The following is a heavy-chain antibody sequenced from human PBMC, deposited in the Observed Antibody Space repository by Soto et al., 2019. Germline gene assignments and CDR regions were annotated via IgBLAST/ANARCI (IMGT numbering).Heavy chain of an antibody. CDR3: ARGRSVRSYYDSSGYPRAFGY. J-gene: IGHJ4*02. Sequence: LRLSCAASGFTFSSYSMNWVRQAPGKGLEWVSSISSSSSYIYYADSVKGRFTISRDNAKNSLYLQMNSLRAEDTAVYYCARGRSVRSYYDSSGYPRAFGYWGQGTLVTVSS. D-gene: IGHD3-22*01. CDR2: ISSSSSYI. V-gene: IGHV3-21*01. CDR1: GFTFSSYS.